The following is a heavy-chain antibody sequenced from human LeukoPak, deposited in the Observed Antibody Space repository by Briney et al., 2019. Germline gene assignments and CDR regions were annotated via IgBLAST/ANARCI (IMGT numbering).Heavy chain of an antibody. Sequence: GGSLRLSCAASGFTFSSYGMHWVRQAPGKGLEWVAFIRYDGSNKYYADSVKGRFTISRDNSKNTLYLQMNSLRAEDTAVYYCAKVPTGITMVRGVIITPNYYYYYMDVWGKGTTVTISS. CDR3: AKVPTGITMVRGVIITPNYYYYYMDV. D-gene: IGHD3-10*01. V-gene: IGHV3-30*02. CDR1: GFTFSSYG. J-gene: IGHJ6*03. CDR2: IRYDGSNK.